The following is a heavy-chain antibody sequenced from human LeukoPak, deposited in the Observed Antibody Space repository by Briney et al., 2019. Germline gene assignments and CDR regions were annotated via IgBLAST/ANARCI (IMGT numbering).Heavy chain of an antibody. CDR3: ARVAGYSYGPKWFDP. V-gene: IGHV4-39*01. CDR2: IYYSGST. J-gene: IGHJ5*02. CDR1: GGSISSSSYY. Sequence: SETLSLTCTVSGGSISSSSYYWGWIRQPPGKGLEWIGSIYYSGSTYYNPSLKSRVTISVDTSKNQFSLKLSSVTAADTAVYYCARVAGYSYGPKWFDPWGQGTLVTVSS. D-gene: IGHD5-18*01.